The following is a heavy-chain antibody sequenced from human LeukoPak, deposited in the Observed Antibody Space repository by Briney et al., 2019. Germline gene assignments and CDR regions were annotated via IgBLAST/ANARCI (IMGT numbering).Heavy chain of an antibody. CDR2: IRSKAYGGTT. Sequence: GGSLRLSCTASGFTFGDYAMSWVRQAPGKGREWVGFIRSKAYGGTTEYAASVKGRFTISRDDSKSIAYLQMNSLKTEDTAVYYCTRDVGIAVAGGQYFDYWGQGTLVTVSS. V-gene: IGHV3-49*04. CDR3: TRDVGIAVAGGQYFDY. CDR1: GFTFGDYA. D-gene: IGHD6-19*01. J-gene: IGHJ4*02.